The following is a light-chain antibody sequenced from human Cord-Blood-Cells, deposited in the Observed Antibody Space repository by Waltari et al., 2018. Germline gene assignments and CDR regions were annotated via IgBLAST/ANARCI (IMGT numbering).Light chain of an antibody. V-gene: IGLV2-23*02. CDR2: EVS. CDR3: CSYAGSSTWV. J-gene: IGLJ3*02. Sequence: QSALTQPASMSGSSGHSISHSCSGTRHAVGAYDLVPWYQQPPGKAPKLIIYEVSKRPSGVSNRFSGSKSGNTASLTISGLQAEDEADYYCCSYAGSSTWVFGGGTKLTVL. CDR1: RHAVGAYDL.